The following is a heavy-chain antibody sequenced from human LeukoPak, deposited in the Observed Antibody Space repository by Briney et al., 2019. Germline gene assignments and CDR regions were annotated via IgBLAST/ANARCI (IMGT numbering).Heavy chain of an antibody. J-gene: IGHJ4*02. Sequence: GASVKVSCKASGYTFTSYDINWVRQATGQGLEWMGWMNPNSGNTGYAQKFQGRVTMTRNTSISTAYMELSSLRSEDTAVYYCARGRGLDYDILTGYVVYWGQGTLVTVSS. D-gene: IGHD3-9*01. CDR2: MNPNSGNT. CDR3: ARGRGLDYDILTGYVVY. V-gene: IGHV1-8*01. CDR1: GYTFTSYD.